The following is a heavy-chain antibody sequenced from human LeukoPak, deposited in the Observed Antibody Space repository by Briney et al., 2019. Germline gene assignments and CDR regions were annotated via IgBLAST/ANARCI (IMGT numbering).Heavy chain of an antibody. Sequence: GGSLRLSCAASGFTFSSYAMSWVRQAPGKGLEWVSAISGSGGSTYYADSVKGRFTISRDNSKNTLYLQMNSLRAEDTAVYYCARDKDYYDSSGRAFDIWGQGTMVTVSS. CDR1: GFTFSSYA. V-gene: IGHV3-23*01. CDR2: ISGSGGST. J-gene: IGHJ3*02. CDR3: ARDKDYYDSSGRAFDI. D-gene: IGHD3-22*01.